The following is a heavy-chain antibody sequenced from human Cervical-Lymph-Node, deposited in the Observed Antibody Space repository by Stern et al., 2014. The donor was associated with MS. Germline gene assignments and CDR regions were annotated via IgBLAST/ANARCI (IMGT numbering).Heavy chain of an antibody. Sequence: QVQLVQSGAEVKKPGSSVKVSCKASGGTLSSLAISWVRQAPGQGLEWMGGIIPTFNNAAYAQKFQGRVTITADKSTNTVYMEVSSLRPEDTAVYYCAKDPPLGVLREGGYKYFDVDVWGQGTPVTVSS. V-gene: IGHV1-69*06. J-gene: IGHJ6*02. CDR3: AKDPPLGVLREGGYKYFDVDV. D-gene: IGHD3-3*01. CDR1: GGTLSSLA. CDR2: IIPTFNNA.